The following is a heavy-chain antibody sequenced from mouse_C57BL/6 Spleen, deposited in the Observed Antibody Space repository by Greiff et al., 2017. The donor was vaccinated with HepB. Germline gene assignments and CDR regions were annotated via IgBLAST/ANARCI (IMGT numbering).Heavy chain of an antibody. D-gene: IGHD2-4*01. CDR2: IYPSDSET. J-gene: IGHJ3*01. V-gene: IGHV1-61*01. CDR3: AREGDYDPWFAY. CDR1: GYTFTSYW. Sequence: QVQLQQPGAELVRPGSSVKLSCKASGYTFTSYWMDWVKQRPGQGLEWIGNIYPSDSETHYNQKFKDKATLTVDKSSSTAYMQLSSLTSEDSAVYYCAREGDYDPWFAYWGQGTLVTVSA.